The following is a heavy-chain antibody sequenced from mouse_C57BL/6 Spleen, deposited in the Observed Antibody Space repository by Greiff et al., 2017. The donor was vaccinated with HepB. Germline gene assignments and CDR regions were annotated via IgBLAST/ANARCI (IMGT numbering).Heavy chain of an antibody. Sequence: EVQLQQSGPGLVKPSQSLSLTCSVTGYSITSGYYWNWIRQFPGNKLEWMGYISYDGSNNYNPSLKNRISITRDTSKNQFFLKLNSVTTEDTATYYCARDRDGKAFDYWGQGTTLTVSS. CDR3: ARDRDGKAFDY. J-gene: IGHJ2*01. V-gene: IGHV3-6*01. D-gene: IGHD3-1*01. CDR1: GYSITSGYY. CDR2: ISYDGSN.